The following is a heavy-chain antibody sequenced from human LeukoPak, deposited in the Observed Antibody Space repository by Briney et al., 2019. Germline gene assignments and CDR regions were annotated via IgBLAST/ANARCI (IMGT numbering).Heavy chain of an antibody. CDR3: ARDGGPKGYSSSSCYFDY. CDR1: GFTFSSYA. J-gene: IGHJ4*02. V-gene: IGHV3-23*01. CDR2: ISGSGGST. D-gene: IGHD6-6*01. Sequence: GGSLRLSCAASGFTFSSYAMSWVRQAPGKGLEWVSAISGSGGSTYYADSVKGRFTISRDNSKNALYLQMNSLRAEDTAVYYCARDGGPKGYSSSSCYFDYWGQGTLVTVSS.